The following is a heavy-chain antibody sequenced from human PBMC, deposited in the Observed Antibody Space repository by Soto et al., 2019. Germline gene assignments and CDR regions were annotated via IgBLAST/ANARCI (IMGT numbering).Heavy chain of an antibody. CDR1: GFTFSNYW. CDR2: IKQDESEK. V-gene: IGHV3-7*01. Sequence: PGGSLRLSCAAFGFTFSNYWMTWVRQAPGKGLEWLANIKQDESEKYYVDSMKGRFTISRDNAKGSLYLQMNSLRAEDTAVYYCAKICSATWPHCVLDVWGQGITVTVSS. CDR3: AKICSATWPHCVLDV. D-gene: IGHD6-25*01. J-gene: IGHJ6*02.